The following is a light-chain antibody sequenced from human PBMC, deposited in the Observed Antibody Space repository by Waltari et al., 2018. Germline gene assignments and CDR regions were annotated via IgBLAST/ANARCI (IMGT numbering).Light chain of an antibody. J-gene: IGKJ4*01. CDR1: PSISNW. V-gene: IGKV1-5*03. Sequence: DIQMTQSPSTLSASVGDRVTITCRASPSISNWLAWYQQKPGKAPKILIYKASTLESGVPSRFSGSGSGTEFTLTISSLQPDDFATYYCQQYNSYSLLTFGGGTKVEIK. CDR3: QQYNSYSLLT. CDR2: KAS.